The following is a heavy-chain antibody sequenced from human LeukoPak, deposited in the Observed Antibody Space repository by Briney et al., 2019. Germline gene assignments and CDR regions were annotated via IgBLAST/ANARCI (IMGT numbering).Heavy chain of an antibody. Sequence: ASVKVSCKASGYTFTGYYMHWVRQAPGQGLEWMGWINPNSGGTNYAQKFQGRVTMTRDTSISTAYMELSRLRSDDTAVYYCATAKVWAARSYYYYYYGMDVWGQGTTVTVSS. V-gene: IGHV1-2*02. D-gene: IGHD6-6*01. CDR2: INPNSGGT. CDR3: ATAKVWAARSYYYYYYGMDV. CDR1: GYTFTGYY. J-gene: IGHJ6*02.